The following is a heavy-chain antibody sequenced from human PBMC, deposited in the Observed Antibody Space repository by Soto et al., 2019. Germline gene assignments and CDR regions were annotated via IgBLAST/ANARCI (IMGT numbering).Heavy chain of an antibody. CDR1: GFTFGDYA. CDR3: TRSFSAWPFDY. V-gene: IGHV3-49*04. CDR2: IRSNAYGGST. Sequence: PGGSLRLSCTTSGFTFGDYALSWVRQAPGKGLEWVGFIRSNAYGGSTENAASVKGRFTITRDDSKSIAYLQMNSLKTEDTAVYYCTRSFSAWPFDYWGQGTLVTVS. J-gene: IGHJ4*02. D-gene: IGHD6-19*01.